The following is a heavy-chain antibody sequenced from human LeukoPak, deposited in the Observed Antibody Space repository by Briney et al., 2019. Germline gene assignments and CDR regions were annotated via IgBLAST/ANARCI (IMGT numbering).Heavy chain of an antibody. D-gene: IGHD1-26*01. V-gene: IGHV3-30*18. CDR3: AKDLSGSYAFDY. CDR2: ISYDGSNK. Sequence: GRSLRLSCAASGLTFSSYGMHWVRQAPGKGLEWVAVISYDGSNKYYADSVKGRFTISRDNSKNTLYLQMNSLRAEDTAVYYCAKDLSGSYAFDYWGQGTLVTVSS. J-gene: IGHJ4*02. CDR1: GLTFSSYG.